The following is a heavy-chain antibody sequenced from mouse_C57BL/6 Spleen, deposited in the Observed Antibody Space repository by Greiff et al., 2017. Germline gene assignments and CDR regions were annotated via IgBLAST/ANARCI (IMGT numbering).Heavy chain of an antibody. Sequence: QVQLQQSGAELVKPGASVKISCKASGYAFSSYWMNWVKQRPGKGLEWIGQIYPGDGDTNYNGKFKGKDTLTADKSSSTAYMQLSSLTSEDSAVYFCARSSGATDFDYWGQGTTLTVSS. CDR1: GYAFSSYW. V-gene: IGHV1-80*01. J-gene: IGHJ2*01. CDR2: IYPGDGDT. CDR3: ARSSGATDFDY. D-gene: IGHD6-1*01.